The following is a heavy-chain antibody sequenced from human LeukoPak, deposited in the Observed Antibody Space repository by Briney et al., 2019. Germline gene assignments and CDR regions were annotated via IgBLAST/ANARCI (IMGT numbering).Heavy chain of an antibody. CDR3: ARGVDSSSWAPSFDY. D-gene: IGHD6-13*01. V-gene: IGHV4-59*01. CDR1: GGSISSYY. J-gene: IGHJ4*02. CDR2: IYYSGST. Sequence: PSETLSLTCTVSGGSISSYYWSWIRQPPGKGLEWIGYIYYSGSTNYNPSLKSRVTISVDTSKNQFSPKLSSVTAADTAVYYCARGVDSSSWAPSFDYWGQGTLVTVSS.